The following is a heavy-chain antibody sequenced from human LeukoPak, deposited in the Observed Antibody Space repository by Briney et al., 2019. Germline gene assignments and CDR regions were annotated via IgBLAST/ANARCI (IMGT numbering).Heavy chain of an antibody. V-gene: IGHV1-69*01. Sequence: GQXLXWMGGIIPIFGTANYAQKFQGRVTITADESTSTAYVELSSLRSEDTAVYYCAKDSSGWYVNWGQGTLVTVSS. J-gene: IGHJ4*02. CDR2: IIPIFGTA. CDR3: AKDSSGWYVN. D-gene: IGHD6-19*01.